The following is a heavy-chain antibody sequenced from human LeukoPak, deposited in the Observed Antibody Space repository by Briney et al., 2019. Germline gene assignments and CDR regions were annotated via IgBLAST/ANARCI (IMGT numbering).Heavy chain of an antibody. J-gene: IGHJ4*02. D-gene: IGHD2-2*01. CDR2: ISAYSGHT. CDR1: GYTFSSYY. Sequence: ASVKVSCKASGYTFSSYYMHWVRQAPGQGLEWMGWISAYSGHTNYTQKLQGRVTMTTDTFTSTAYVELRSLRSDDTALYYCARDRWSSTSRYFDYWGQGTLVTVSS. V-gene: IGHV1-18*04. CDR3: ARDRWSSTSRYFDY.